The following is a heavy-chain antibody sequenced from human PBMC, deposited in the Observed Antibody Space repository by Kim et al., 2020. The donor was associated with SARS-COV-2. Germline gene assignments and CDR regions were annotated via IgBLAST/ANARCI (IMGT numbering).Heavy chain of an antibody. CDR1: GGSFSGYY. CDR3: AREVGYSYGCYYYYGMDV. Sequence: SETLSLTCAVYGGSFSGYYWSWIRQPPGKGLEWIGEINHSGSTNYNPSLKSRVTISVDTSKNQFSLKLSSVTAADTAVYYCAREVGYSYGCYYYYGMDVWGQGTTVTVSS. CDR2: INHSGST. D-gene: IGHD5-18*01. J-gene: IGHJ6*02. V-gene: IGHV4-34*01.